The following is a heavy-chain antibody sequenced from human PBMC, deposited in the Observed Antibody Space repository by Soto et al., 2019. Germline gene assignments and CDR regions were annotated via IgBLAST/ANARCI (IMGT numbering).Heavy chain of an antibody. CDR3: ARTGILSPEEAPIFDY. D-gene: IGHD2-15*01. CDR2: IYYSGST. J-gene: IGHJ4*02. Sequence: QVQLQESGPGLVKPSQTLSLTCTVSGGSISSGGYYWSWIRQHPGKGLEWIGYIYYSGSTYYNPSLKSRVTISVDTSKNQFTPKLSSVTAADTAVYYCARTGILSPEEAPIFDYWGQGTPVTVSS. V-gene: IGHV4-31*03. CDR1: GGSISSGGYY.